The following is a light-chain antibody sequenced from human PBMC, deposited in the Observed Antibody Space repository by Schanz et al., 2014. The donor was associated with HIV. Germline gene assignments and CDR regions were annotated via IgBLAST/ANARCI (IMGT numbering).Light chain of an antibody. CDR1: SSDVGSDNY. CDR3: SSSSSTTNTCV. Sequence: QSALTQPASVSGSPGQSITISCTGTSSDVGSDNYVSWYQQHPGRTPKLMIYDVNNRPSGVSDRFSGSKSGDTASLTISGLQAEDEAEYYCSSSSSTTNTCVFGGGTKLTVL. V-gene: IGLV2-14*01. J-gene: IGLJ2*01. CDR2: DVN.